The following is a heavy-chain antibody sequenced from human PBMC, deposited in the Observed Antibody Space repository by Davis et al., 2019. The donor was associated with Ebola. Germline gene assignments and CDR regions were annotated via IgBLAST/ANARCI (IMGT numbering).Heavy chain of an antibody. V-gene: IGHV1-69*06. CDR2: IIPIFGTA. CDR1: GGTFSSYA. J-gene: IGHJ6*02. CDR3: ARGVPYYYGSGSIQYGMDV. D-gene: IGHD3-10*01. Sequence: SVQVSCKASGGTFSSYAISWVRQAPGQGLEWMGGIIPIFGTANYAQKFQGRVTITADKSTSTAYMELSSLRSEDTAVYYCARGVPYYYGSGSIQYGMDVWGQGTTVTVSS.